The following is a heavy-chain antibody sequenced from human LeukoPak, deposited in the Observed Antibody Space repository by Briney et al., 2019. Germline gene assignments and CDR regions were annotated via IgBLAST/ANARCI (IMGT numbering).Heavy chain of an antibody. CDR1: GFTFSSYG. J-gene: IGHJ6*02. Sequence: AGRSLRLSCAASGFTFSSYGMHWVRQAPGKGLEWVAVIWYDGSNKYYADSVKGRFTISRDNSKNTLYLQMNSLRAEDTAVYYCARAHYYDSSGYYFPLAPYYYGMDVWGQGTTVTVSS. CDR3: ARAHYYDSSGYYFPLAPYYYGMDV. D-gene: IGHD3-22*01. CDR2: IWYDGSNK. V-gene: IGHV3-33*01.